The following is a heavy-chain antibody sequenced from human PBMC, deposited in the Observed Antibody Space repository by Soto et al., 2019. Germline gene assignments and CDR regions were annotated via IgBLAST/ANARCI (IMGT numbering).Heavy chain of an antibody. CDR2: ISYDGSSE. Sequence: QLHLVESGGGVVRPGESLRLSCVDSGFSFRTYPMHWVRQAPGKGLEWVALISYDGSSEAYGESVRDWFTVSRDNSKNTLYLQLNSLRPEDTAVYYCATSSGYLNYFDYWGQGTLVTVSS. CDR3: ATSSGYLNYFDY. CDR1: GFSFRTYP. V-gene: IGHV3-30-3*01. D-gene: IGHD6-19*01. J-gene: IGHJ4*02.